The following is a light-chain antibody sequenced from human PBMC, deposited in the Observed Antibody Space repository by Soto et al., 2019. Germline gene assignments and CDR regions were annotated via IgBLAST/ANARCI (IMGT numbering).Light chain of an antibody. CDR2: EVS. CDR1: SSDVGGYNY. J-gene: IGLJ1*01. V-gene: IGLV2-14*01. Sequence: QSALTQPASVSASPGQSITIPCTGTSSDVGGYNYVSWYQQHPGRAPKLMIYEVSNRPSGVSNRFSGSKSGNTASLSISGLQAEDEADYYCNSFRSTSTTPYYVFGTGTKVTVL. CDR3: NSFRSTSTTPYYV.